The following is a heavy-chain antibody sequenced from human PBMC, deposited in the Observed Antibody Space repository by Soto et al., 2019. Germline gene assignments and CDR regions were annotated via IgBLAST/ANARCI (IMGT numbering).Heavy chain of an antibody. CDR2: INQDGSEK. J-gene: IGHJ4*02. CDR3: ARDRGWNIVVIPASFDI. CDR1: GVSFSAFW. Sequence: EVQLVESGGGLVQPGGSLRLSCAASGVSFSAFWMSWVRQIPGKGLEWVANINQDGSEKQYVDSVKGRFTISRDNAKNSLFLQMNSLRAEDSAVYYCARDRGWNIVVIPASFDIWGRGALVAVSS. V-gene: IGHV3-7*01. D-gene: IGHD2-15*01.